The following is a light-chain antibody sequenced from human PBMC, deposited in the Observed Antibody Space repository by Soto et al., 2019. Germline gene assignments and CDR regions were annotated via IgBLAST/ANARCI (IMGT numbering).Light chain of an antibody. CDR1: NIGTKS. CDR3: QVWDGASDRPV. J-gene: IGLJ2*01. V-gene: IGLV3-21*04. Sequence: SYELTQPPSGSGAPGETASITRGGDNIGTKSVHGYQQRPGQAPVMVISYDSARPSGIPERFSGSNSGSTATLTISGVEAGDEADFYCQVWDGASDRPVFGGGTKLTVL. CDR2: YDS.